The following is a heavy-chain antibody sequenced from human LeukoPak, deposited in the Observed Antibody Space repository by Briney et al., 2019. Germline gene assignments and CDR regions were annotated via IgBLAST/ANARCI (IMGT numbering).Heavy chain of an antibody. Sequence: GGSLRLSCAASGFTVSSNYMSWVRQAPGKGLEWVSVIYSGGSTYYADSVKGRFTISRHNSKNTLYLQMNSLRAKDTAVYYCARAGQRIAAAGYFDYWGQGTLVTVSS. CDR1: GFTVSSNY. J-gene: IGHJ4*02. CDR2: IYSGGST. CDR3: ARAGQRIAAAGYFDY. D-gene: IGHD6-13*01. V-gene: IGHV3-53*04.